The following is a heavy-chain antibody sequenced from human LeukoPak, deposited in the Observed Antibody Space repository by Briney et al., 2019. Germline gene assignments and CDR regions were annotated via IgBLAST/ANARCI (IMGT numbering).Heavy chain of an antibody. Sequence: SETLSLTCAVYGGSFSGYYWSWIRQPAGKGLEWIGRIYNSGSTNYNPSLNNRVTISVDSSKKQFSLNLTSVTAADTAVYYCARVVGHCSSASCYIGYFFDYWGQGTLVTVSS. J-gene: IGHJ4*02. CDR1: GGSFSGYY. V-gene: IGHV4-59*10. D-gene: IGHD2-2*02. CDR3: ARVVGHCSSASCYIGYFFDY. CDR2: IYNSGST.